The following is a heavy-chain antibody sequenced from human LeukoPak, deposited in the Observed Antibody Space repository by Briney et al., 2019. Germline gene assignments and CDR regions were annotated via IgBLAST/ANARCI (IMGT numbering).Heavy chain of an antibody. D-gene: IGHD3-10*01. CDR2: IRRNVNGGTT. Sequence: GGSLRLSCTASGLTFDDYAMTWVRQAPGKGLEGVGFIRRNVNGGTTDYAASVKGRFTISRDDSKSIVYLQMNSLQPEDTAVYFCTGHGSGALGEYWGQGTLVTVSS. J-gene: IGHJ4*02. V-gene: IGHV3-49*04. CDR3: TGHGSGALGEY. CDR1: GLTFDDYA.